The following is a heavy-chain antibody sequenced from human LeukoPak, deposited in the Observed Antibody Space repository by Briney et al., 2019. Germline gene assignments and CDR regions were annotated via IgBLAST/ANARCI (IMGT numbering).Heavy chain of an antibody. CDR1: GFTFSSYW. CDR2: INSDGSST. V-gene: IGHV3-74*01. D-gene: IGHD6-19*01. Sequence: SGGSLRLSCAASGFTFSSYWMHWVRQAPGKGLVWVSRINSDGSSTSYAYSVKGRFTISRDNAKNTLYLQMNSLRAEDTAVYYCARDQRQWLENYYYGMDVWGQGTTVTVSS. J-gene: IGHJ6*02. CDR3: ARDQRQWLENYYYGMDV.